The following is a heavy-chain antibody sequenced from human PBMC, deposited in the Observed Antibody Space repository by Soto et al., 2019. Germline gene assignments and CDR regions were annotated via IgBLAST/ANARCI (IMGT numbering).Heavy chain of an antibody. D-gene: IGHD7-27*01. CDR1: GGSISSGGYS. V-gene: IGHV4-30-2*01. J-gene: IGHJ3*02. CDR2: IYHRGRP. Sequence: QLQLQESGSGLVKPSQTLSLTCAVSGGSISSGGYSWSWFRQPPGRGLEWFGYIYHRGRPYYNPSLKSRVTIPVDRSKNQFSLKLSSVTAADTAVYYCARGVGNHDAFDIWGQGTMVTVSS. CDR3: ARGVGNHDAFDI.